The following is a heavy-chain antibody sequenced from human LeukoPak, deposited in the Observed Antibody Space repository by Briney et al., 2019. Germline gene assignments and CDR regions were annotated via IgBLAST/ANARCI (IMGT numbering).Heavy chain of an antibody. J-gene: IGHJ5*02. CDR1: GGTFSSYA. D-gene: IGHD3-10*01. CDR3: ARSPRWPYGSGSYRFDP. CDR2: IIPIFGTA. Sequence: SVKVSCKASGGTFSSYAISWVRQAPGQGLEWMGGIIPIFGTANYAQKFQGRVTITADKSTSTAYMELSSLRSEDTAVYYCARSPRWPYGSGSYRFDPWGQGTLVTVSS. V-gene: IGHV1-69*06.